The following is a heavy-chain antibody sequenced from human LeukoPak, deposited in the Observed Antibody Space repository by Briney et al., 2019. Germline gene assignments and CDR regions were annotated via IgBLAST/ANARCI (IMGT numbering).Heavy chain of an antibody. V-gene: IGHV4-59*12. CDR2: IHYSGYT. CDR1: GDSNY. J-gene: IGHJ6*03. CDR3: ARDWGWRGVSNYYYMDV. Sequence: SETLSLTCTMSGDSNYWSWIRQSPGKALEWIGYIHYSGYTRYNPSLKSRVTISIDTSKSQFSLKLSSVTAADTAVYYCARDWGWRGVSNYYYMDVWGKGTTVTVSS. D-gene: IGHD3-16*01.